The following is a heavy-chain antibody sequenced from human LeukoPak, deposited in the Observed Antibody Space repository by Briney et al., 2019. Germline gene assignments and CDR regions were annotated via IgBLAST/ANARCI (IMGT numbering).Heavy chain of an antibody. V-gene: IGHV4-61*05. CDR1: GGSISSRSYY. D-gene: IGHD2-2*01. J-gene: IGHJ4*02. Sequence: SETLSLTCTVSGGSISSRSYYWGWIRQPPGKGLEWIGSIHYSGSTTYNPSLKSRVTISVDTSKNQFSLKLSSVTAADTAVYYCARRLGGTSTGFDYWGQGTLVTVSS. CDR3: ARRLGGTSTGFDY. CDR2: IHYSGST.